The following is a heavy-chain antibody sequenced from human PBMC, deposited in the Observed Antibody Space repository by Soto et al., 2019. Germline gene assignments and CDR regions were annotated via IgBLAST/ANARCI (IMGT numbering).Heavy chain of an antibody. CDR3: ARQEVTPSPGVYSPGMDV. V-gene: IGHV3-74*01. D-gene: IGHD2-15*01. J-gene: IGHJ6*02. Sequence: GGSLRLSCAASGFTFSSYWMHWVRQAPGKGLVWVSRINSDGSSTSYADSVKGRFTISRDNAKNTLYLQMNSLRAEDTAVYYCARQEVTPSPGVYSPGMDVGAQGTRVTASS. CDR2: INSDGSST. CDR1: GFTFSSYW.